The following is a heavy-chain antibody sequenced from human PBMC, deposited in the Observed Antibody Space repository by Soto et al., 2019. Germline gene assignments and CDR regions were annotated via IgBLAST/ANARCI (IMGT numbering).Heavy chain of an antibody. CDR3: ATTSRYGSSGKFDY. J-gene: IGHJ4*02. CDR2: IYYSGST. CDR1: GGSISSGDYY. V-gene: IGHV4-30-4*01. Sequence: PSETLSLTCTVSGGSISSGDYYWSWIRQPPGKGLGWIGYIYYSGSTYYNPSLKSRVTISVDTSKNQFSLKLSSVTAADTAVYYCATTSRYGSSGKFDYWGQGTLVTVSS. D-gene: IGHD6-6*01.